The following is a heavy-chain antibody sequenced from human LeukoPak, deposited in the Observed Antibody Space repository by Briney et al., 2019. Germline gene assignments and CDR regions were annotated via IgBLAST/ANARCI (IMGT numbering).Heavy chain of an antibody. CDR1: GHSISSSRYC. CDR3: ARGPWFYYYYYYLDV. V-gene: IGHV4-39*07. D-gene: IGHD4/OR15-4a*01. Sequence: DTLSLACTLAGHSISSSRYCCGRIRRPAGKGLEWIRSIYYSGTTYYNPSLKSRVTISVDTSKTQFSLKLTSVTAADTAVYYCARGPWFYYYYYYLDVWGKGTTVTVSS. J-gene: IGHJ6*03. CDR2: IYYSGTT.